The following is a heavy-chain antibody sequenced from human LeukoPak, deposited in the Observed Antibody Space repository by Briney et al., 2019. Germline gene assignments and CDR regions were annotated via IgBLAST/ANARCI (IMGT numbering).Heavy chain of an antibody. D-gene: IGHD3-22*01. CDR2: ICYSGST. CDR3: ARLALGYYDSSGYYEGESWFDP. J-gene: IGHJ5*02. Sequence: SETLSLTCTVSGGSISSSSYYWGWIRQPPGKGLEWIGSICYSGSTYYNPSLKSRVTISVDTSKNQFSLKLSSVTAADTAVYYCARLALGYYDSSGYYEGESWFDPWGQGTLVTVSS. V-gene: IGHV4-39*01. CDR1: GGSISSSSYY.